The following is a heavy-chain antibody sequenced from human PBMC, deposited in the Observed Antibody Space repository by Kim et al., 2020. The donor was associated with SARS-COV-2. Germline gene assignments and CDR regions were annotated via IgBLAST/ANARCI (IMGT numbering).Heavy chain of an antibody. V-gene: IGHV3-73*01. CDR2: IRSKANSYAT. CDR1: GFTFSGSA. Sequence: GGSLRLSCAASGFTFSGSAMHWVRQASGKGLEWVGRIRSKANSYATAYAASVKGRFTISRDDSKNTAYLQMNSLKTEDTAVYYCTVIMITFGGVIVKDYWGQGTLVTVSS. CDR3: TVIMITFGGVIVKDY. J-gene: IGHJ4*02. D-gene: IGHD3-16*02.